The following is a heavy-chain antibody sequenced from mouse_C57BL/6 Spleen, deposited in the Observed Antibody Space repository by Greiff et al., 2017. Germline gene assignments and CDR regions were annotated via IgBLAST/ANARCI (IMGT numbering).Heavy chain of an antibody. J-gene: IGHJ4*01. V-gene: IGHV5-17*01. CDR2: ISSGSSTI. Sequence: EVQRVESGGGLVKPGGSLKLSCAASGFTFSDYGMHWVRQAPEKGLEWVAYISSGSSTIYYADTVKGRFTISRDNAKNTLFLQMTSLMSEDTAMFYCARGECDDAMDYWGQGTSVTVSS. D-gene: IGHD6-1*01. CDR3: ARGECDDAMDY. CDR1: GFTFSDYG.